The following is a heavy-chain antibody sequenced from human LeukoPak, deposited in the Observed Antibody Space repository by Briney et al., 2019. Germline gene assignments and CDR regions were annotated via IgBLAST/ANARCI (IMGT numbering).Heavy chain of an antibody. J-gene: IGHJ4*02. Sequence: GGSLRLSCAASGFTFSSYAMHWVRQAPGKGLEWVAVISYDGSNKYYADSVKGRFTISRDNSKNTLYLQMNSLRAEDTAVYYCATSSAYYYFDFDYWGQGTLVTVSS. CDR3: ATSSAYYYFDFDY. D-gene: IGHD3-22*01. CDR2: ISYDGSNK. CDR1: GFTFSSYA. V-gene: IGHV3-30*04.